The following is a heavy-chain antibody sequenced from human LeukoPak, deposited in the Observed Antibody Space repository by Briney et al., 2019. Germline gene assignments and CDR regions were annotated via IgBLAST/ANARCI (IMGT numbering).Heavy chain of an antibody. V-gene: IGHV3-7*01. CDR3: AKDLRTGAEYFQH. CDR1: GFTFSSYW. J-gene: IGHJ1*01. D-gene: IGHD1-14*01. CDR2: IKQGGNEK. Sequence: GGSLRLSCAASGFTFSSYWMSWVRQAPGKGLEWVANIKQGGNEKYYVGSVKGRFTISRDNAKNSLYLQMNSLRVEDTAVYYCAKDLRTGAEYFQHWGQGTLVTVSS.